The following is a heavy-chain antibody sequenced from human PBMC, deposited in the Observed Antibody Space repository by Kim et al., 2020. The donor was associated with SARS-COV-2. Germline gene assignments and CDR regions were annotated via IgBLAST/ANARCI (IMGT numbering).Heavy chain of an antibody. D-gene: IGHD5-12*01. J-gene: IGHJ4*02. V-gene: IGHV3-30*01. CDR3: ARDGPYIVATIVYYFDD. Sequence: VKGRVTISRENPKNTMYLQMNSRRAEDTAVYYCARDGPYIVATIVYYFDDWGQGTLVTVSS.